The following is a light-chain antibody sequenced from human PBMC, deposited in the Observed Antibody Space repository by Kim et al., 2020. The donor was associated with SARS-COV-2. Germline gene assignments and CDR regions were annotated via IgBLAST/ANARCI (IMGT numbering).Light chain of an antibody. CDR2: EVS. CDR3: SSYAGSHNVV. CDR1: SSDVGGYNY. V-gene: IGLV2-8*01. J-gene: IGLJ2*01. Sequence: GQSVTISCTGLSSDVGGYNYVSWYQQHPGKAPNLMIYEVSKRPSGVPDRFSRSKSGNTASLTVSVLQAEDEADYYCSSYAGSHNVVFGGGTQLTVL.